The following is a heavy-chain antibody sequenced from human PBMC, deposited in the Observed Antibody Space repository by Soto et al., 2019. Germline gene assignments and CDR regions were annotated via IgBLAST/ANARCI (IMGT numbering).Heavy chain of an antibody. CDR3: AGFSSGTYLFDL. CDR1: GGSINSYY. D-gene: IGHD3-3*01. J-gene: IGHJ5*02. CDR2: IYGPGTT. V-gene: IGHV4-59*01. Sequence: QVRLQESGPGLVKPSETLSLICTVSGGSINSYYWSWIRQPPGKGLEWIGYIYGPGTTNYSPSLKSRVTMSVDTSKNQFSLKLGSVTVADTAVYFCAGFSSGTYLFDLWGQGTLVTVSS.